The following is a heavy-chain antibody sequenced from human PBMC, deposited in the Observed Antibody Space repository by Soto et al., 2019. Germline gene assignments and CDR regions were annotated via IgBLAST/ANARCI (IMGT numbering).Heavy chain of an antibody. CDR1: GYTFTSYA. CDR3: TRGVPVARRYYYYNYMDV. V-gene: IGHV1-3*01. D-gene: IGHD6-19*01. J-gene: IGHJ6*03. CDR2: INAGNGNT. Sequence: ASVKVSCKASGYTFTSYAMHWVRQAPGQRLEWMGWINAGNGNTKYSQKFQGRVTITWDTSASTAYMELSSLRSEDTAVYYCTRGVPVARRYYYYNYMDVWGKGTTVTVSS.